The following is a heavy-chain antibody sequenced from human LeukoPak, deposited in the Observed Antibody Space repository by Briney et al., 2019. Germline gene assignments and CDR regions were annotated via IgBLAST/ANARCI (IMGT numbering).Heavy chain of an antibody. Sequence: SETLSLTCTVSGGSISSSSYYWGWIRQPPGEGLEWVGSIYYSGSTYYNPSLKSRVTISVDTSKNQFSLKLSSVTAADTAVYYCASSEGIAAAAYFDYWGQGTLVTVSS. V-gene: IGHV4-39*07. CDR1: GGSISSSSYY. J-gene: IGHJ4*02. CDR2: IYYSGST. CDR3: ASSEGIAAAAYFDY. D-gene: IGHD6-13*01.